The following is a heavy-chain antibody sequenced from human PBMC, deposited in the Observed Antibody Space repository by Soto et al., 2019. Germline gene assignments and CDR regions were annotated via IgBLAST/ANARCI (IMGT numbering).Heavy chain of an antibody. CDR2: IIPMSGTT. J-gene: IGHJ4*02. CDR1: GGAFTSYS. Sequence: QVHLVQSGAEVKKPESSVKVSCKASGGAFTSYSFHWVRQAPGQGLEWMGGIIPMSGTTNYALKFQGRVTMTADVPTNTAYIELSSLRSEDTAIYYCARDNTGLDYWGQGTLVTVSS. V-gene: IGHV1-69*12. CDR3: ARDNTGLDY. D-gene: IGHD1-1*01.